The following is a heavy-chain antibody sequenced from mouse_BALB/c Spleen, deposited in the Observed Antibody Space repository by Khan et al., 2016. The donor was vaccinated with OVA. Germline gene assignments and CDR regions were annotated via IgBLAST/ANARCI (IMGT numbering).Heavy chain of an antibody. CDR3: ERNYGYDVYFDD. D-gene: IGHD2-14*01. J-gene: IGHJ2*01. CDR2: IYPYNDDT. V-gene: IGHV1S136*01. Sequence: VQLQESGPELVKPGASVKMSCKASGYTFTSYVMHWVRQKPGQGLEWIGYIYPYNDDTKYNEKIKGKATLTSDKSSSTAYMELTSLTSEDSAVDYCERNYGYDVYFDDWGQGTTLTVSS. CDR1: GYTFTSYV.